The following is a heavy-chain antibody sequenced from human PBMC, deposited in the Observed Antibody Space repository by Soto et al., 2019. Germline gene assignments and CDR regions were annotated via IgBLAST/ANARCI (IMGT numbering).Heavy chain of an antibody. D-gene: IGHD3-9*01. CDR1: GYTFTSYY. V-gene: IGHV1-46*03. J-gene: IGHJ6*03. CDR2: INPSGGST. Sequence: GASVXVSCKASGYTFTSYYMHWVRQAPGQGLEWMGIINPSGGSTSYAQKFQGRVTMTRDTSTSTVYMELSSLRSEDTAVYYCARDRDILTGYYTLDYYHYMDVWGKGTTVTVSS. CDR3: ARDRDILTGYYTLDYYHYMDV.